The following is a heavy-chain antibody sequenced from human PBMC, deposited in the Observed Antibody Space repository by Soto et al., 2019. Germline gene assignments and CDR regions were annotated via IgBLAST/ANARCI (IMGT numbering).Heavy chain of an antibody. CDR2: IYYSGIT. J-gene: IGHJ4*02. V-gene: IGHV4-59*01. Sequence: QVQLQESGPGLVKPSETLSLTCTVSGGSTTHYYWTWIRQPPGKGLEWIGSIYYSGITHYNPSRKSRVTISVDTANNQFSLKLNSVTAADTAVYYCARGGGYSYGYSDYWGQGTLVTVSS. CDR1: GGSTTHYY. D-gene: IGHD5-18*01. CDR3: ARGGGYSYGYSDY.